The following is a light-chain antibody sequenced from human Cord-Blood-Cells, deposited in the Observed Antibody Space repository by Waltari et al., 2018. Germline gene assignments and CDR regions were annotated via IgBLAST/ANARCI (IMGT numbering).Light chain of an antibody. V-gene: IGLV6-57*03. CDR3: QSYDSSNHWV. Sequence: NFMLTQPHSVSESPGETVTISCTRSSGSIASNHVQWYQQRPGRAPTTVIYEDNQIPSGVPCRFSGSIDSSSNSAALTISGLKTEDEADYYCQSYDSSNHWVFGGGTKLTVL. J-gene: IGLJ3*02. CDR2: EDN. CDR1: SGSIASNH.